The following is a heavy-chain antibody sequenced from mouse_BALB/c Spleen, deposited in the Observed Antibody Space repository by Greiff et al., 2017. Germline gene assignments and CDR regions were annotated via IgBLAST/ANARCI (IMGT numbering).Heavy chain of an antibody. CDR2: IRNKANGYTT. D-gene: IGHD2-2*01. CDR1: GFTFTDYY. CDR3: ARSIYYGYDGAY. Sequence: EVKVVESGGGLVQPGGSLRLSCATSGFTFTDYYMSWVRQPPGKALEWLGFIRNKANGYTTEYSASVKGRFTISRDNSQSILYLQMNTLRAEDSATYYCARSIYYGYDGAYWGQGTLVTVSA. V-gene: IGHV7-3*02. J-gene: IGHJ3*01.